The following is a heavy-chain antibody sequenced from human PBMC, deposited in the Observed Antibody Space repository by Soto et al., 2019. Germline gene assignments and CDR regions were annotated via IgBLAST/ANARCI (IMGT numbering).Heavy chain of an antibody. J-gene: IGHJ6*02. CDR2: VIPIFGKP. V-gene: IGHV1-69*01. D-gene: IGHD2-15*01. CDR3: ARSQGGSSSLDIYYYYYYGMDV. Sequence: QVQLVQSGAEVQKPGSSVKVSCKAPGGTFSTYAISWVRQAPGQGLEWMGGVIPIFGKPKYAQKFQGRVTITADESTSTGYMELRRLRSEDTAVYDCARSQGGSSSLDIYYYYYYGMDVWGQGTTVTVSS. CDR1: GGTFSTYA.